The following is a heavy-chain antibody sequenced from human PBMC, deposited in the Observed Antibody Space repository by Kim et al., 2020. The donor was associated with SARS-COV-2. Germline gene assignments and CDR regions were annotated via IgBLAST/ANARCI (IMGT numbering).Heavy chain of an antibody. Sequence: SETLSLTCAVYGGSFSGYYWSWIRQPPGKGLEWIGEINHSGSTNYNPSLKSRVTISVDTSKNQFSLKLSSVTAADTTVYYCARGHGSGSYWVYYYYGMD. CDR2: INHSGST. J-gene: IGHJ6*01. D-gene: IGHD3-10*01. CDR3: ARGHGSGSYWVYYYYGMD. V-gene: IGHV4-34*01. CDR1: GGSFSGYY.